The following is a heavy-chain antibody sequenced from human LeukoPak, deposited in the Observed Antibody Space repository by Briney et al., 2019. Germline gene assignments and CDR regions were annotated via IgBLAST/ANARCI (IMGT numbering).Heavy chain of an antibody. CDR1: GYTFTGYY. CDR3: ARVDRGDQTTVTPYDAFDI. D-gene: IGHD4-17*01. CDR2: INPNSGGT. J-gene: IGHJ3*02. Sequence: ASVKVSCKASGYTFTGYYMHWVRQAPGQGLEWMGWINPNSGGTNYAQKFQGRVTMTRDTSISTAYMELSRLRSDGTAVYYCARVDRGDQTTVTPYDAFDIWGQGTMVTVSS. V-gene: IGHV1-2*02.